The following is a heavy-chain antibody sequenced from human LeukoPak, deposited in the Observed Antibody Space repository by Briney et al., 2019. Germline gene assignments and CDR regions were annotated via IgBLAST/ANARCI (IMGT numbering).Heavy chain of an antibody. CDR2: IYYSGST. CDR3: ARDRRLGLLLSPHDAFDV. D-gene: IGHD2-15*01. V-gene: IGHV4-59*01. J-gene: IGHJ3*01. Sequence: SETLSLTCTVSGGSISSYYWSWIRQPPGKGLEWIGYIYYSGSTNYNPSLKSRVTISVDTSKNQFSLKLSSVTAADTAVYYCARDRRLGLLLSPHDAFDVWGQGTMVTVSS. CDR1: GGSISSYY.